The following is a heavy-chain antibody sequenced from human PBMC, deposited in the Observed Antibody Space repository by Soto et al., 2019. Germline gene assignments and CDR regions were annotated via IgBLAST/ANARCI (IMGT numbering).Heavy chain of an antibody. J-gene: IGHJ4*02. CDR3: ARHDFGDYGPFDY. D-gene: IGHD4-17*01. Sequence: QLQLQESGPGLVKPSETLSLTCTVSGGSISGTSYYWGWIRQPPGKGLEWIATIYYSGSTYYNPSLKSRVTISVDTSKNQFSLKLSSVTAADTALYYCARHDFGDYGPFDYWGQGTLVTVSS. CDR1: GGSISGTSYY. V-gene: IGHV4-39*01. CDR2: IYYSGST.